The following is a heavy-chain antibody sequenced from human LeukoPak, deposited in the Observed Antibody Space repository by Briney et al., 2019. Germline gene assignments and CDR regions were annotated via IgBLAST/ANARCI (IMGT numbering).Heavy chain of an antibody. J-gene: IGHJ5*02. CDR1: GGSISSGGYS. CDR2: IYHSGST. V-gene: IGHV4-30-2*05. CDR3: ARGRGDYGKKFDP. D-gene: IGHD4-17*01. Sequence: NPSQTLSLTCAVSGGSISSGGYSWSWIRQPPGKGLEWIGYIYHSGSTYYNPSLKSRVTISVDTSKNQFSLKLSSVTAADTAVYYCARGRGDYGKKFDPWGQGTLVTVSS.